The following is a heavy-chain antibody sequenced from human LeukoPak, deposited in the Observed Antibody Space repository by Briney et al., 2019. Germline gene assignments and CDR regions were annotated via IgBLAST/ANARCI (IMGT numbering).Heavy chain of an antibody. CDR3: ARGFRDTAMFLDY. J-gene: IGHJ4*02. CDR1: GISFSSYE. V-gene: IGHV3-48*03. D-gene: IGHD5-18*01. Sequence: PGGSLRLSCAASGISFSSYEMNWVRQAPGKGLEWLSCISSSGTTMYYADSVKGRFTISRDNAKNSLYLQMNGLRAEDTAVYYCARGFRDTAMFLDYWGQGTLVTVSS. CDR2: ISSSGTTM.